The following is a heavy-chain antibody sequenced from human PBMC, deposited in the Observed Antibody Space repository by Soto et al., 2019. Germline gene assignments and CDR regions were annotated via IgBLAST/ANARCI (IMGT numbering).Heavy chain of an antibody. CDR1: GFTFSSYS. V-gene: IGHV3-21*01. J-gene: IGHJ4*02. CDR2: ISSSSSYI. CDR3: ARDGAGGSYSGY. Sequence: EVQLVESGGGLVKPGGSLRLSCAASGFTFSSYSMNWVRQAPGKGLEWVSSISSSSSYIYYADSVKGRFTISRDNAKNSLYLQMNSLRAEDTAVYYCARDGAGGSYSGYWGQGTLVTVSS. D-gene: IGHD1-26*01.